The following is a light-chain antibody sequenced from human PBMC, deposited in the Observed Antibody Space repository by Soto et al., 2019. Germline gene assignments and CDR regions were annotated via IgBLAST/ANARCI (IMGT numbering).Light chain of an antibody. Sequence: EIVLTQSPGTLSLSPGDRATLSCRASQSVSSSDLAWYQQKPGQAPRLLIYGASTRATGILDRFSGSGSGTDFTLTISSLEPEDFAVYYCQQYGGSPLYTFGQGTKLEIK. CDR3: QQYGGSPLYT. J-gene: IGKJ2*01. CDR2: GAS. CDR1: QSVSSSD. V-gene: IGKV3-20*01.